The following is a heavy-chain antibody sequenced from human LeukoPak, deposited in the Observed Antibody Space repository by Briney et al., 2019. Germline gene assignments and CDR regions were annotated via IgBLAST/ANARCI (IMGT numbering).Heavy chain of an antibody. V-gene: IGHV3-23*01. CDR3: AKRYSSSSSRYYGMDV. J-gene: IGHJ6*02. CDR1: GFTFSSYA. CDR2: ISGSGGST. Sequence: GGSLRLSCAASGFTFSSYAMSWVRQAPGEGLEWVSAISGSGGSTYYADSVKGRFTISRDNSKNTLYLQMNSLRAEDTAVYYCAKRYSSSSSRYYGMDVWGQGTTVTVSS. D-gene: IGHD6-6*01.